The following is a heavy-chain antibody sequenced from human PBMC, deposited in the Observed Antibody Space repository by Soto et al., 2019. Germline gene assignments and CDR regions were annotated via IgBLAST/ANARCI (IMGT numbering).Heavy chain of an antibody. CDR1: GFTFSSYA. CDR2: ISYDGSNK. CDR3: ARANYYGSGSYYHFDY. J-gene: IGHJ4*02. D-gene: IGHD3-10*01. V-gene: IGHV3-30-3*01. Sequence: PGGSLRLSCAASGFTFSSYAMHWVRQAPGKGLEWVAVISYDGSNKYYADSVKGRFTISRDNSKNTLYLQMNSLRAEDTAVYYCARANYYGSGSYYHFDYWGQGTPVTVSS.